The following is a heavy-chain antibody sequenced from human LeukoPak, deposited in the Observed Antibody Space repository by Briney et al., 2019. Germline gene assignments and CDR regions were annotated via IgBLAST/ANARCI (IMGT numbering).Heavy chain of an antibody. D-gene: IGHD1-26*01. V-gene: IGHV3-48*03. CDR1: GFTFSSYE. J-gene: IGHJ3*02. Sequence: GGSLRLSCAASGFTFSSYEMNWVRQAPGKGLEWVSYISSSGSTIYYADSVKGRFTISRDNAKNTLSLQMNSLRAEDTAVYYCARDSYGDAFDIWGQGTMVTVSS. CDR3: ARDSYGDAFDI. CDR2: ISSSGSTI.